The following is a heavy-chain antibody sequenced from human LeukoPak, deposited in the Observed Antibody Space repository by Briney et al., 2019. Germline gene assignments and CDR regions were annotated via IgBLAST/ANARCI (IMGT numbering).Heavy chain of an antibody. Sequence: GGSLRLSCAPSGFTFSSSAMHWVRQGPGKGLEWVAYIAHHGSDQYYADSVKGRFTISRNNSRVTLYLQMNSLRPDDTALYYCAKEGSWSCTDWGQGTQVTVSS. J-gene: IGHJ4*02. CDR3: AKEGSWSCTD. V-gene: IGHV3-30*02. CDR1: GFTFSSSA. D-gene: IGHD2-8*02. CDR2: IAHHGSDQ.